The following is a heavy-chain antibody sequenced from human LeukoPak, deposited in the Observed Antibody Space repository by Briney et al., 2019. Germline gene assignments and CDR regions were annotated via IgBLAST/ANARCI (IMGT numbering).Heavy chain of an antibody. J-gene: IGHJ6*03. CDR1: GGSFSNHF. CDR3: AREDSGSYYNFYYFYMDV. Sequence: SETLSLTCSVSGGSFSNHFWSWVRQPAGKGLEWIGRIYPSGNTNYNPSLKSRVTFSVDTSKTQFYLSLSSVTAADTAVYYCAREDSGSYYNFYYFYMDVWGKGTTVTISS. V-gene: IGHV4-4*07. D-gene: IGHD3-10*01. CDR2: IYPSGNT.